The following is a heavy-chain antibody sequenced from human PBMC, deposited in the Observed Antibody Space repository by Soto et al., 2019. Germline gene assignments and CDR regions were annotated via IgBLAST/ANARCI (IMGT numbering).Heavy chain of an antibody. V-gene: IGHV1-3*01. D-gene: IGHD6-13*01. CDR1: GYTFTSYA. J-gene: IGHJ6*02. Sequence: GPPVKVSCKASGYTFTSYAMHWVRQAPGQRLEWMGWINAGNGNTKYSQKFQGRVTITRDTSASTACMELSSLRSEDTAVYYCANTRAAGKYYYYGMDVWGQGTTVTVSS. CDR2: INAGNGNT. CDR3: ANTRAAGKYYYYGMDV.